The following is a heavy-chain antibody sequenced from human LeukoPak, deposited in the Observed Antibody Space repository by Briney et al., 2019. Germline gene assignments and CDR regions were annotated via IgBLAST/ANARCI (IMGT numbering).Heavy chain of an antibody. CDR1: GHTFSSYN. V-gene: IGHV3-21*01. CDR3: ARSLVVGATYPYH. Sequence: GGSLRLSCAASGHTFSSYNMNWVRQAPGKGLEWVASISSSSSFIYYADSVKGRFTISRDNAKNSQYLQISSLRAEDTAVYYCARSLVVGATYPYHWGQGTLVTVSS. J-gene: IGHJ5*02. CDR2: ISSSSSFI. D-gene: IGHD1-26*01.